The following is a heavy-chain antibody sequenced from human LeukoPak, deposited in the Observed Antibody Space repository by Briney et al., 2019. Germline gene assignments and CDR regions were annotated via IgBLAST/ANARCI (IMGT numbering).Heavy chain of an antibody. Sequence: SQTLSLTCTVSGGSISSGSYYWSWIRQPAGKGLEWFGRIYTSGSTNYNPSLKSRVTISVDTSKNQFSLKLSSVTAADTAVYYCARGGDYYDSSGYSDYWGQGTLVTVSS. CDR1: GGSISSGSYY. V-gene: IGHV4-61*02. J-gene: IGHJ4*02. CDR3: ARGGDYYDSSGYSDY. D-gene: IGHD3-22*01. CDR2: IYTSGST.